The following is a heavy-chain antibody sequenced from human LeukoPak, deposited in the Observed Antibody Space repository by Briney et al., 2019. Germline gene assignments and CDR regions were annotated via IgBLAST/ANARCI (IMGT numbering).Heavy chain of an antibody. J-gene: IGHJ4*02. CDR3: ARGLGVNYYDSSGSDY. Sequence: NPSETLSLTCTVSGGSISSGDYYWSWIRQPPGKGLEWIGEINHSGSTNYNPSLKSRVTISVDTSKNQFSLKLSSVTAADTAVYYCARGLGVNYYDSSGSDYWGQGTLVTVSS. D-gene: IGHD3-22*01. V-gene: IGHV4-39*07. CDR2: INHSGST. CDR1: GGSISSGDYY.